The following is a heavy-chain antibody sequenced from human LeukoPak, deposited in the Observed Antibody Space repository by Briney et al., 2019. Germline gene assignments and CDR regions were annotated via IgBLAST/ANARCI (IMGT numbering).Heavy chain of an antibody. J-gene: IGHJ2*01. CDR3: ARTTQWLVPLTPDYWYFDL. V-gene: IGHV1-69*13. CDR1: GGTFSIYA. Sequence: ASVKVSCKASGGTFSIYAISWVRQAPGQGLEWMGGIIPIFGTANYGQKFQGRVTITADESTSTAYMELSSLRSEDTAVYYCARTTQWLVPLTPDYWYFDLWGRGTLVTVSS. CDR2: IIPIFGTA. D-gene: IGHD6-19*01.